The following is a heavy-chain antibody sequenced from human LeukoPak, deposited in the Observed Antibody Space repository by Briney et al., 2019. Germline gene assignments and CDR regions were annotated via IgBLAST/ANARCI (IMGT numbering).Heavy chain of an antibody. J-gene: IGHJ4*02. Sequence: GGTLRLSCAASEFTFSSFGMNWVRQAPGKGLEWVSAISGSGGTTYYADSVQGRFTISRDNSKNTLYLQMNSLRAEDTAVYYCAKRIQSAMATGYWGQGTLVTVSS. CDR1: EFTFSSFG. CDR3: AKRIQSAMATGY. D-gene: IGHD5-18*01. CDR2: ISGSGGTT. V-gene: IGHV3-23*01.